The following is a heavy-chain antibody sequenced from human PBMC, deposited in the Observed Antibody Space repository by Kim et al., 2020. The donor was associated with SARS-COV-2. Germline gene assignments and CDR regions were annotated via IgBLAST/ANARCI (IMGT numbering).Heavy chain of an antibody. J-gene: IGHJ4*02. CDR3: AGTKTTNDY. V-gene: IGHV4-39*01. CDR2: IYYSGST. CDR1: GGSISSSSYY. Sequence: SETLSLTCTVSGGSISSSSYYWGWIRQPPGKGLEWIGSIYYSGSTYYNPSLKSRVTISVDTSKNQFSLKLSSVTAADTAVYYCAGTKTTNDYWGQGTLVTVSS. D-gene: IGHD1-26*01.